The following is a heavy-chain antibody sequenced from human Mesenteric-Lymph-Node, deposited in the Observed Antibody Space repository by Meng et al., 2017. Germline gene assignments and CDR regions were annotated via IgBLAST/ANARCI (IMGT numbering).Heavy chain of an antibody. J-gene: IGHJ3*02. CDR1: GGSISSGGYY. D-gene: IGHD2-21*02. CDR3: ARISTVLTATFDI. Sequence: SETLSLTCTVSGGSISSGGYYWSWIRQHPGKGLEWIGYIYYSGSNNYNPSLKRRVTISMDTSKTQFSLKMTSVTAADRAVYYCARISTVLTATFDIWGQGTVVTVSS. V-gene: IGHV4-61*08. CDR2: IYYSGSN.